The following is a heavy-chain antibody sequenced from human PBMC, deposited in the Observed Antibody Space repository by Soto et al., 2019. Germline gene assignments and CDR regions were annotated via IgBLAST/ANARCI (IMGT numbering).Heavy chain of an antibody. D-gene: IGHD3-16*01. CDR2: IIPFFKAT. CDR3: ARDVSLNYYDGTFSYYAMDV. V-gene: IGHV1-69*13. J-gene: IGHJ6*02. CDR1: GGTFSSHA. Sequence: SVKVSCKASGGTFSSHAISWVRQAPGQGLEWMGGIIPFFKATNYAQKLQGRVTITADDSTSTAYMDLYSLSSEDTAVYYCARDVSLNYYDGTFSYYAMDVWGQGTKVTVS.